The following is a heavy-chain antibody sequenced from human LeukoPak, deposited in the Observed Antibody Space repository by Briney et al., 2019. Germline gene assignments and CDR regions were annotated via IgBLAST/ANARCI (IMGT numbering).Heavy chain of an antibody. CDR1: SGSISSYY. CDR3: ARGKYQLRYYFDY. Sequence: PSETLSLTCTVSSGSISSYYWSWIRQPPGKGLEWIGYIYYSGSTNYNPSLKSRVTISVDTSKNQFSLKLSSVTAADTAVYYCARGKYQLRYYFDYWGQGTLVTVSS. J-gene: IGHJ4*02. D-gene: IGHD2-2*01. CDR2: IYYSGST. V-gene: IGHV4-59*01.